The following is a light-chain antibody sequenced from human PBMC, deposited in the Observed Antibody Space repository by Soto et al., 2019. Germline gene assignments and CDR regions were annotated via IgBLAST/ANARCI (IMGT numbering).Light chain of an antibody. J-gene: IGKJ1*01. V-gene: IGKV3-20*01. CDR1: QSVSSSY. Sequence: EIVLTQSPGTLSLSPGERATLSCRASQSVSSSYFAWYQQKPGQAPRLLIYGASSRATGIPDRFSGSGSGTDFTLTISRLEPEDFAVYYCQQYGSSPCTCGQGTKVEI. CDR2: GAS. CDR3: QQYGSSPCT.